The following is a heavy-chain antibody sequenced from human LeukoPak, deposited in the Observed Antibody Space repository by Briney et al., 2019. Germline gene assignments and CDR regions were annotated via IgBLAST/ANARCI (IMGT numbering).Heavy chain of an antibody. Sequence: GGSLRLSCAASGFTVSSNYMSWVRQAPGKGLECVSVIYSGGSTYYADSVKGRFTISRDNSKNTLYLQMNSLRAEDTAVYYCARVDHPGLPVSHEFPYYYYMDVWGKGTTVTVSS. D-gene: IGHD1-14*01. V-gene: IGHV3-66*02. CDR2: IYSGGST. CDR1: GFTVSSNY. J-gene: IGHJ6*03. CDR3: ARVDHPGLPVSHEFPYYYYMDV.